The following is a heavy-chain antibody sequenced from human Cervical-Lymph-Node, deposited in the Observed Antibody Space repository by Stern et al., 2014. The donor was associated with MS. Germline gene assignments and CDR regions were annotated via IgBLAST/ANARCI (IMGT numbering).Heavy chain of an antibody. CDR2: IWYDGSNK. Sequence: VQLVESGGGVVQPGRSLRLSCAASGFTFSSYGMHWVRQAPGKGLEWVAVIWYDGSNKYYADSVKGRFTISRDNSKNTLYLQMNSLRAEDTAVYYCARSGTIAVAGYIDYWGQGTLVTVSS. V-gene: IGHV3-33*01. CDR3: ARSGTIAVAGYIDY. CDR1: GFTFSSYG. D-gene: IGHD6-19*01. J-gene: IGHJ4*02.